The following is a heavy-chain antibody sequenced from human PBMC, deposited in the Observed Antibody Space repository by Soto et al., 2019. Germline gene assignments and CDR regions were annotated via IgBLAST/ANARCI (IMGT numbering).Heavy chain of an antibody. CDR1: GGSISSGGYY. Sequence: PSETLSLTCTVSGGSISSGGYYWSWIRQHPGKGLEWIGYIYYSGSTYYNPSLKSRVTISVDTSKNQFSLKLSSVTAADTAVYYCARKMSAAAGPEYYFDYWGQGTLVTVSS. V-gene: IGHV4-31*03. D-gene: IGHD6-13*01. J-gene: IGHJ4*02. CDR2: IYYSGST. CDR3: ARKMSAAAGPEYYFDY.